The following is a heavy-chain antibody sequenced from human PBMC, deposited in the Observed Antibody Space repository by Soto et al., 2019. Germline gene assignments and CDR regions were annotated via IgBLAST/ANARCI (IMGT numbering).Heavy chain of an antibody. D-gene: IGHD3-10*01. CDR1: GGSISSYY. CDR2: IYYSGST. J-gene: IGHJ4*02. V-gene: IGHV4-59*01. Sequence: QVQLQESGPGLVKPSETLSLTCTVSGGSISSYYWSWIRQPPGKGLEWIGYIYYSGSTNYNPSLKCRVTISVDTSKNQFSLKLSSVTAADTAVYYCARDRWGEDGSGSYSLDYWGQGTLVTVSS. CDR3: ARDRWGEDGSGSYSLDY.